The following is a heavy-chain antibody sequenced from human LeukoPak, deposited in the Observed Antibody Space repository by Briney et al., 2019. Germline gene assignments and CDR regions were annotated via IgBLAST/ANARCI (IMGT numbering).Heavy chain of an antibody. D-gene: IGHD3-16*01. J-gene: IGHJ6*02. CDR3: ARFGVDYDMDV. Sequence: SETLSLTCTVSGGSISGHHWTWIRQPPGKGLEWIGQIHYSGKADYNPSLRSRINISEDMSKNQMSLKVNSVTAADTAVYYCARFGVDYDMDVWGQGTTVTVS. CDR2: IHYSGKA. CDR1: GGSISGHH. V-gene: IGHV4-59*11.